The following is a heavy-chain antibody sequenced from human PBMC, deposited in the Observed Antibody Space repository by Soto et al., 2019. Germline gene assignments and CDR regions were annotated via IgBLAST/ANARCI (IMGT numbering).Heavy chain of an antibody. J-gene: IGHJ4*02. CDR3: ARRSSGWYFDY. CDR1: GCTFSSYA. Sequence: GGSLRLSCAASGCTFSSYAMIWVRQATGKGLEWVSAISGSGGSTYYADSVKGRFTISRDNSKNTLYLQMNSLRAEDTAVYYCARRSSGWYFDYWGQGTLVTVSS. D-gene: IGHD6-19*01. V-gene: IGHV3-23*01. CDR2: ISGSGGST.